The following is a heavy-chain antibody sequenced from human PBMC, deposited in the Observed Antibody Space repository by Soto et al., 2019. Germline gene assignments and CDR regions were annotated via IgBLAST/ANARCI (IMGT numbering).Heavy chain of an antibody. CDR3: MRPHNGSGA. CDR1: GDTFSTYT. Sequence: QDQLVQSGAEVRRPGSSVKVSCKTSGDTFSTYTVSWVRQAPGQGLEWVGRIIPVLGVASYSQKFQGRVSITADKSTSTAYMELRSLRSEDTAMYYCMRPHNGSGAWGQGTLVAVSS. J-gene: IGHJ5*02. V-gene: IGHV1-69*02. CDR2: IIPVLGVA. D-gene: IGHD2-8*01.